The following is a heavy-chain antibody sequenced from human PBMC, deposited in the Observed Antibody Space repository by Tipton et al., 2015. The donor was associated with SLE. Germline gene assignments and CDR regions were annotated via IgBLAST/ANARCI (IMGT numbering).Heavy chain of an antibody. J-gene: IGHJ4*02. CDR1: GFTFSSYW. D-gene: IGHD2-2*01. V-gene: IGHV3-7*05. CDR3: ARGPTRYYFHY. CDR2: IKQDASET. Sequence: SLRLSCAASGFTFSSYWMSWVRQAPGKGLEWVANIKQDASETYYVDSVKGRFTISRDNANNSLYLQMNSLRAEDTAVYYCARGPTRYYFHYWGQGTLVTVSS.